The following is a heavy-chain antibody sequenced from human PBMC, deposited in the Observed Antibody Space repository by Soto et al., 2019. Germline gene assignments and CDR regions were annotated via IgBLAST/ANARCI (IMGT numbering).Heavy chain of an antibody. V-gene: IGHV4-59*01. CDR3: ARSTPGPGVKEPAAIAARLSSTGPYYYYMDV. Sequence: SETLSLTCTVSGGSISSYYWSWIRQPPGKGLEWIGYIYYSGSTNYNPSLKSRVTISVDTSKNQFSLKLSSVTTADTAVYYGARSTPGPGVKEPAAIAARLSSTGPYYYYMDVWGKGTTVTVSS. J-gene: IGHJ6*03. CDR2: IYYSGST. D-gene: IGHD6-6*01. CDR1: GGSISSYY.